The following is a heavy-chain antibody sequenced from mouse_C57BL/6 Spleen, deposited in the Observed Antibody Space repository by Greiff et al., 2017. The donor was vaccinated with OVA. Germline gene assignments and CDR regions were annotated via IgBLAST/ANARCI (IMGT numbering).Heavy chain of an antibody. CDR3: TTPLIGYSFAY. Sequence: EVKLMESGAELVRPGASVKLSCTASGFNIKDYYMHWVKQRPEQGLEWIGRIDPEDGDTEYAPKFQGKATMTADTSSNTAYLQLSSLTSEDTAVYYCTTPLIGYSFAYWGQGTLVTVSA. CDR1: GFNIKDYY. D-gene: IGHD2-3*01. CDR2: IDPEDGDT. J-gene: IGHJ3*01. V-gene: IGHV14-1*01.